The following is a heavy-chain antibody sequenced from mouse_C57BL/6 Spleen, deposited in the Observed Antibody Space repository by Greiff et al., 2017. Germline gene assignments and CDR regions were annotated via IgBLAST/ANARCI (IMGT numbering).Heavy chain of an antibody. D-gene: IGHD1-1*01. J-gene: IGHJ4*01. CDR3: TREVYYYGSSPYYYAMDD. CDR2: ISSGGDYI. Sequence: EVQVVESGEGLVKPGGSLKLSCAASGFTFSSYAMSWVRQTPEKRLEWVAYISSGGDYIYYADTVKGRFTISRDNARNTLYLQMSSLKSEDTAMYYCTREVYYYGSSPYYYAMDDWGQGTSVTVSS. V-gene: IGHV5-9-1*02. CDR1: GFTFSSYA.